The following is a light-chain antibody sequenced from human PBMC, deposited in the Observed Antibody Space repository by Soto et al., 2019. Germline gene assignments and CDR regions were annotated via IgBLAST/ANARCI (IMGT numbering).Light chain of an antibody. V-gene: IGKV1-27*01. CDR1: QAISNF. CDR2: EAS. Sequence: DIQMTQSPSSLSASVGDRVTITCRASQAISNFVAWYQHKPGKSPTLLISEASTLQSGVPSRFSGRGSWTDFTLTNSSLQPKDFSNYFCQNFNGAPYCFGQGTKLAVK. J-gene: IGKJ2*03. CDR3: QNFNGAPYC.